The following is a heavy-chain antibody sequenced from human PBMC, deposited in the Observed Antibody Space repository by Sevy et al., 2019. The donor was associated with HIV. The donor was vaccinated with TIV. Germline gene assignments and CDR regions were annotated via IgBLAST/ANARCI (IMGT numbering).Heavy chain of an antibody. D-gene: IGHD1-1*01. CDR3: ARVGTYYYYYGMDV. J-gene: IGHJ6*02. Sequence: SETLSLTCTVSGGSISSYYWSWIRQPPGKGLEWIGYIYYSGSTNYNPSLKSRVTISVVTSKNQFSLKLSSVTAADTAVYYCARVGTYYYYYGMDVWGQGTTVTVSS. CDR1: GGSISSYY. V-gene: IGHV4-59*13. CDR2: IYYSGST.